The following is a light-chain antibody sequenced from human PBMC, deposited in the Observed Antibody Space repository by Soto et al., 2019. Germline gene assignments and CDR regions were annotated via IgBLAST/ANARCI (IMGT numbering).Light chain of an antibody. Sequence: QSALTQPASVSGSPGQSITISCTGTSSDVGGYNYVPWYQQHPGKAPKLMIYEVSNRHSGVSNRVSGSKSGNTASLTISGLQAEDEADYYCSSYTSSSTRVFGGGTKLTVL. V-gene: IGLV2-14*01. J-gene: IGLJ3*02. CDR1: SSDVGGYNY. CDR2: EVS. CDR3: SSYTSSSTRV.